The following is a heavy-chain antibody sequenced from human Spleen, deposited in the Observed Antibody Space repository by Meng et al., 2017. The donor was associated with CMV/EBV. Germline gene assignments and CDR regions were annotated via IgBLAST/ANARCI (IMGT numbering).Heavy chain of an antibody. CDR2: IYYSGST. CDR3: ARDAKTQLVGASWFDP. J-gene: IGHJ5*02. D-gene: IGHD1-26*01. Sequence: GSLKLSCAVHDGSFSVYYWSWIRQPPGKGLEWIGYIYYSGSTNYNPSLKSRVTISVDTSKNQFSLKLSSVTAADTAVYYCARDAKTQLVGASWFDPWGQGTLVTVSS. CDR1: DGSFSVYY. V-gene: IGHV4-59*01.